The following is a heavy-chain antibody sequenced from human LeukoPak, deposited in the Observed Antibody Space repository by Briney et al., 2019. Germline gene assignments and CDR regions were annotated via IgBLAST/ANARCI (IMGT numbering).Heavy chain of an antibody. V-gene: IGHV3-11*06. CDR2: ISSSSSYT. D-gene: IGHD3-10*01. CDR1: GFTFSDYY. J-gene: IGHJ4*02. CDR3: ARATGWFGELPT. Sequence: GGSLRLSCAASGFTFSDYYMSWIRQAPGKGLEWVSYISSSSSYTDYADSVKGRFTISRDNAKHSLYLQMNSLRAEDTAVYYCARATGWFGELPTWGQGTLVTVSS.